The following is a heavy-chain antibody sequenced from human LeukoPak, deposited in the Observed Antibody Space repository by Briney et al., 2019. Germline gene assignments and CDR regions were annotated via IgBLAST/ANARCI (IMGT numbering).Heavy chain of an antibody. CDR3: ARDERSSSSYYYYYMDV. CDR1: GYTFTSYY. D-gene: IGHD6-6*01. Sequence: ASVKVSCKASGYTFTSYYMHWVRQAPGQGLEWMGTIDPSGGSTSYAQKFQGRVTMTRDTSTSTVYMELSSLRSGDTAVYYCARDERSSSSYYYYYMDVWGKGTTVTVSS. V-gene: IGHV1-46*01. CDR2: IDPSGGST. J-gene: IGHJ6*03.